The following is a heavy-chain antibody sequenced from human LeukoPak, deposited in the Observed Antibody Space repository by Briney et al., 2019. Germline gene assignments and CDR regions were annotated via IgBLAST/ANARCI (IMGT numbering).Heavy chain of an antibody. J-gene: IGHJ4*02. CDR3: ARDNQGVGAGPDY. D-gene: IGHD1-26*01. V-gene: IGHV4-38-2*02. Sequence: PSETLSLTCTVSGGSISSYYWSWIRQPPGKGLEWIGSIYHSGSTYYNPSLKSRVTISVDTSKNQFSLKLGSVTAADTAVYYCARDNQGVGAGPDYWGQGTLVTVSS. CDR1: GGSISSYY. CDR2: IYHSGST.